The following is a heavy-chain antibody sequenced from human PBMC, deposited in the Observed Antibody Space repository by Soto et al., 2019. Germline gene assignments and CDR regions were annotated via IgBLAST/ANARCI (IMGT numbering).Heavy chain of an antibody. V-gene: IGHV3-30-3*01. CDR3: ASLGSDAFDI. CDR2: ISYDGSNK. D-gene: IGHD3-10*01. CDR1: GFTFSSYA. J-gene: IGHJ3*02. Sequence: VQLVESGGGVVQPGRSLRLSCAASGFTFSSYAMHWVRQAPGKGLEWVAVISYDGSNKYYADSVKGRFTISRDNSKNTLYLQMNSLRAEDTAVYYCASLGSDAFDIWGQGTMVTVSS.